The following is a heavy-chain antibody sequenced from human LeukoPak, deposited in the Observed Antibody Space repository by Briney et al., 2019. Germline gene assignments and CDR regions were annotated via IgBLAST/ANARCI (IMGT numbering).Heavy chain of an antibody. CDR1: GFTFSNFN. V-gene: IGHV3-21*01. D-gene: IGHD1-1*01. Sequence: PGGSLRLSCAASGFTFSNFNMNWVRQAPGTGLEWVSTVSIASTHILYADSVKGRFTISRDNAKNSLYLQMNSLRVEDTAVYYCARGLQYNDAFDIWGQGTMVTVSS. CDR2: VSIASTHI. CDR3: ARGLQYNDAFDI. J-gene: IGHJ3*02.